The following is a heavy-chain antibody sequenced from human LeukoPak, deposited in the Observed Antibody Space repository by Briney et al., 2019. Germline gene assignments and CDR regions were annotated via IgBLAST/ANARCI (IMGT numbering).Heavy chain of an antibody. CDR2: INPSGGST. J-gene: IGHJ4*02. CDR3: ARDVAATVTTQNFDY. CDR1: GYTFTGYY. Sequence: ASVKVSCKASGYTFTGYYMHWVRQAPGQGLEWMGIINPSGGSTNYAQKFQGRVTMTRDTSTSTVYMELSSLRSEDTAVYYCARDVAATVTTQNFDYWGQGTLVTVSS. D-gene: IGHD4-17*01. V-gene: IGHV1-46*01.